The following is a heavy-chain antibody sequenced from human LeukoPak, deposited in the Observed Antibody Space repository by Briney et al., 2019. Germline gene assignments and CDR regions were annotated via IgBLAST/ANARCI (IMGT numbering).Heavy chain of an antibody. Sequence: GASVKVSCKASGGTFSSYAISWVRQAPGQGLEWMGGIIPIFGTANYAQKFQGRVTITADKSTSTAYMELSSLRSEDTAVYYCARDPSGGSGWYGTYYYGMDVWGQGTTVTVSS. V-gene: IGHV1-69*06. CDR3: ARDPSGGSGWYGTYYYGMDV. CDR1: GGTFSSYA. J-gene: IGHJ6*02. CDR2: IIPIFGTA. D-gene: IGHD6-19*01.